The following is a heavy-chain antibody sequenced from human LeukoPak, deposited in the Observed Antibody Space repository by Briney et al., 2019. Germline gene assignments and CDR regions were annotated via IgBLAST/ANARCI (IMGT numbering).Heavy chain of an antibody. V-gene: IGHV3-23*01. Sequence: PGGSLRLSCGASGFTFSSYAMSWVRQAPGKGLEWVSAISGSGGSTYYAASVKGRFTISRDNSKNTLHLQMDSLRAEDTAVYYCAKDDRRYCSSASCLDSFDPWGQGTLVTVSS. J-gene: IGHJ5*02. CDR3: AKDDRRYCSSASCLDSFDP. D-gene: IGHD2-2*01. CDR2: ISGSGGST. CDR1: GFTFSSYA.